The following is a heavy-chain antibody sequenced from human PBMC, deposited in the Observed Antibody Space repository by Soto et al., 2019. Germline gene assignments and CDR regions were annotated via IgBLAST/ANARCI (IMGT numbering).Heavy chain of an antibody. V-gene: IGHV3-30*03. CDR2: ISYDGSNK. J-gene: IGHJ4*02. CDR1: GFTFSSYG. Sequence: GGSLRLSCAASGFTFSSYGMHWVRQAPGKGLEWVAVISYDGSNKYYADSVKGRFTISRDNSKNTLYLQMNSLRAEDTAVYYCAILRGYKDYWGQGTLVTVSS. CDR3: AILRGYKDY. D-gene: IGHD5-18*01.